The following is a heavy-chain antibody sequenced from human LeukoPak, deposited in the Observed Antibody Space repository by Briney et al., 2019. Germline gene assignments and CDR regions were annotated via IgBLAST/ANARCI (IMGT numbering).Heavy chain of an antibody. J-gene: IGHJ5*02. D-gene: IGHD1-26*01. V-gene: IGHV3-74*01. CDR2: INPDGTTT. Sequence: GGSLRLSCAASGFTFSTYWMHWVRQAPGKGLVWVSRINPDGTTTSYADSVKGRFTISRDNAKDTVYLQMNSLRAEDTAVYYCARDPNLVGVSPRDGGTWGQGTLVTVSS. CDR3: ARDPNLVGVSPRDGGT. CDR1: GFTFSTYW.